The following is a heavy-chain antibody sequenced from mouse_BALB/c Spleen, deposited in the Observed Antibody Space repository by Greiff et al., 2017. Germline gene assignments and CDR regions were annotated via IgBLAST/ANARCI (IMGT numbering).Heavy chain of an antibody. D-gene: IGHD1-1*01. V-gene: IGHV5-9-4*01. CDR2: ISSGGSYT. Sequence: EVQLVESGGGLVKPGGSLKLSCAASGFTFSSYAMSWVRQSPEKRLEWVAEISSGGSYTYYPDTLTGRFTISRDNAKNTLYLEMSSLRSEDTAMYYCANYYGRAWFAYWGQGTLVTVSA. CDR1: GFTFSSYA. CDR3: ANYYGRAWFAY. J-gene: IGHJ3*01.